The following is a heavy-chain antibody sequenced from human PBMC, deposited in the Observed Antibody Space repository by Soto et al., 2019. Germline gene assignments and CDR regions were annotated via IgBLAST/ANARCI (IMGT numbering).Heavy chain of an antibody. V-gene: IGHV3-23*01. Sequence: GGSLRLSCEASGFIFSDHAMSWVRQAPGKGLGWVSAISGNGIATYYADSVKGRFTISRDNSKNTLYLQMNRLRADDTAVYYCARDAISMVRGTNNWFDPGGQGTLVTGSP. CDR3: ARDAISMVRGTNNWFDP. CDR1: GFIFSDHA. J-gene: IGHJ5*02. D-gene: IGHD3-10*01. CDR2: ISGNGIAT.